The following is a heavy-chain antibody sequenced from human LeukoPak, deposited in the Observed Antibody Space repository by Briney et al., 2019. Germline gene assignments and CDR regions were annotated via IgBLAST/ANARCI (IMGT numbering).Heavy chain of an antibody. J-gene: IGHJ4*02. CDR2: ISSSSSYI. Sequence: GGSLRLSCAASGFTFSSYSMNWVRQAPGKGLEWVSFISSSSSYIYYADSVQGRFTISRDNAKNSLYLQMNSLRAEDTAVYYCARGGDYGDFPDYWGQGTLVTVSS. V-gene: IGHV3-21*01. D-gene: IGHD4-17*01. CDR3: ARGGDYGDFPDY. CDR1: GFTFSSYS.